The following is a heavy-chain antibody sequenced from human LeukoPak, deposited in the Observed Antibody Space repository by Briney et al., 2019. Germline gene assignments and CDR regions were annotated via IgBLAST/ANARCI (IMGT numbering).Heavy chain of an antibody. V-gene: IGHV3-15*01. J-gene: IGHJ4*02. CDR2: INTNTDGGTT. Sequence: PGGTLRLSCAVSGFTFSNAWMSWVRQAPGKGLEWVGRINTNTDGGTTDYTPPVKGRFTTPRDDSKNTPYLQMTSLTTEDTAVYYWTTDIGTTTFDYWGQGTLVTVSS. CDR3: TTDIGTTTFDY. D-gene: IGHD1-7*01. CDR1: GFTFSNAW.